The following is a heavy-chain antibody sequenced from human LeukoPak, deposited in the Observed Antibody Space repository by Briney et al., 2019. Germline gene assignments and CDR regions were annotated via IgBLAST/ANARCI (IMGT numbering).Heavy chain of an antibody. V-gene: IGHV3-23*01. CDR1: GFTFSSYA. Sequence: GGSLRLSCAASGFTFSSYAMSWVRQAPGKGLEWVSAISGSGGSTYYADSVKGRFTISRDNAKNSLYLQMNSLRAEDTALYYCAKMATPYHNYWYFDLWGRGTLVTVSS. CDR2: ISGSGGST. J-gene: IGHJ2*01. CDR3: AKMATPYHNYWYFDL. D-gene: IGHD5-24*01.